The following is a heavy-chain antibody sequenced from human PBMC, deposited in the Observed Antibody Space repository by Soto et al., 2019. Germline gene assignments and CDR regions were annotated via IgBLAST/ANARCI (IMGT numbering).Heavy chain of an antibody. CDR3: AKKGSYRTGKINWLDS. Sequence: AETLSLTCTVSGYSINSHHYWGWIRQPPGKGLEWIGSIYHRGSTYYKVSLRSRVSISRDTSKNQLSLRMTCVTAADTAMYYCAKKGSYRTGKINWLDSWGQGTLVTVSS. CDR1: GYSINSHHY. V-gene: IGHV4-38-2*02. D-gene: IGHD3-10*01. CDR2: IYHRGST. J-gene: IGHJ5*01.